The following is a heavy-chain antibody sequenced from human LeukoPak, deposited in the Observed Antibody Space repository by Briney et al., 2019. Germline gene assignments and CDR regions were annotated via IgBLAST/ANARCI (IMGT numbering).Heavy chain of an antibody. CDR3: AREEKAGTGYYYYGMDV. CDR1: GFTFSGYS. J-gene: IGHJ6*02. Sequence: PGGSLRLSCAASGFTFSGYSMNWVRQAPGKGLEWVSSISGSSSYIYYADSVKGRFTISRNNAKNSLYLQMNSLRAEDTAVYYCAREEKAGTGYYYYGMDVWGLGTTVTVSS. CDR2: ISGSSSYI. D-gene: IGHD6-19*01. V-gene: IGHV3-21*01.